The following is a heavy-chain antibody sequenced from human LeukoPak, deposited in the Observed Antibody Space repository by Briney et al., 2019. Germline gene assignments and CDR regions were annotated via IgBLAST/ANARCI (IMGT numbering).Heavy chain of an antibody. CDR2: ISIYNGNT. CDR1: GYTFSTYG. D-gene: IGHD3-22*01. Sequence: ASVKVSCKASGYTFSTYGISWVRQAPGQGLEWMGWISIYNGNTNYAQKLQGRVTMTTDTSTSTAYMELGSLRSDDTAVYYCARNLHYYDASGPNDAFATWGQGTMVIVSS. CDR3: ARNLHYYDASGPNDAFAT. J-gene: IGHJ3*02. V-gene: IGHV1-18*01.